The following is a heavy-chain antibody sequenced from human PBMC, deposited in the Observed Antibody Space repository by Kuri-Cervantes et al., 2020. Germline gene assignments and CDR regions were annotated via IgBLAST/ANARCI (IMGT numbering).Heavy chain of an antibody. V-gene: IGHV1-8*02. J-gene: IGHJ4*02. CDR2: MNPNSGNT. D-gene: IGHD2-8*02. Sequence: ASVKVSCKASGGTFSSYDINWVRQATGQGLEWMGWMNPNSGNTGYAQKFQGRVTMTRNTSISTAYMELSSLRSEDTAVYYCARVYCTGGVCYGFFGFDYWGQGTLVTVSS. CDR3: ARVYCTGGVCYGFFGFDY. CDR1: GGTFSSYD.